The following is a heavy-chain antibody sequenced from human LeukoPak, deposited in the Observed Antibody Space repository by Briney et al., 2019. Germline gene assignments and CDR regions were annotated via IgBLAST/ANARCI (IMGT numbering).Heavy chain of an antibody. CDR3: AREGGIWSGYYNYFDY. CDR2: ISYDGSNK. J-gene: IGHJ4*02. D-gene: IGHD3-3*01. Sequence: PGGSLRLSCAASGFTFSSYAMSWVRQAPGKGLEWVAVISYDGSNKYYADSVKGRFTISRDNSKSTLYLQMNSLRAEDTAVYYCAREGGIWSGYYNYFDYWGQGTLVTVSS. CDR1: GFTFSSYA. V-gene: IGHV3-30*04.